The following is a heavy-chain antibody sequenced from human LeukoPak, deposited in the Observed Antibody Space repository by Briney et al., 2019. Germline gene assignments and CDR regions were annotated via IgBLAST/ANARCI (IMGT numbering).Heavy chain of an antibody. J-gene: IGHJ4*02. Sequence: TGGSLRHSCAASGFTFSSYEMNWVRQAPGKGLEWVSYISSSGSTIYYADSVKGRFTISRDNAKNSLYLQMNSLRAEDTAVYLCARDGDYAQDFDYWGQGTLVIVS. V-gene: IGHV3-48*03. CDR3: ARDGDYAQDFDY. D-gene: IGHD4-17*01. CDR2: ISSSGSTI. CDR1: GFTFSSYE.